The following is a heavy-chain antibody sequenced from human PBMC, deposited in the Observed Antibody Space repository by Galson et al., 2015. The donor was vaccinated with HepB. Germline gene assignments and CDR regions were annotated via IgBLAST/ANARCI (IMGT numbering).Heavy chain of an antibody. Sequence: SLRLSCAASGFTFSSYWMHWVRQAPGKGLVWVSRISSDGSRTTYADSVRGRFTISRDNAKNTLYLQMNSLRAEDTAVYYCAREEDCSSTSCYLGDAFDIWGQGTMVTVSS. V-gene: IGHV3-74*01. D-gene: IGHD2-2*01. CDR2: ISSDGSRT. CDR3: AREEDCSSTSCYLGDAFDI. CDR1: GFTFSSYW. J-gene: IGHJ3*02.